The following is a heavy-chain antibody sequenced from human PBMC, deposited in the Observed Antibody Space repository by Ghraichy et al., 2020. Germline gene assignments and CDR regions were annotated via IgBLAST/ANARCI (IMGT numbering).Heavy chain of an antibody. CDR2: IKPDGSES. J-gene: IGHJ4*02. CDR3: ATRWQTSTPAFDY. D-gene: IGHD5-24*01. Sequence: ETLSLTCAASGFTFSYYWMTWYRQAPGKGLEWVAIIKPDGSESFYVDSVRGRFTISGDNAENSLHLQMSGLRAEDTAVYYCATRWQTSTPAFDYWGQGILVTVSP. V-gene: IGHV3-7*01. CDR1: GFTFSYYW.